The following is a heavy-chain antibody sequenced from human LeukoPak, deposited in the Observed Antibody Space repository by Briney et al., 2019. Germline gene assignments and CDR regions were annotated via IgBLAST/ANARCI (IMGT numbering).Heavy chain of an antibody. Sequence: PGGSLRLSCAASGFTFSSYGMSWVRQAPGKGLEWVSAITGNGGNTFYADSVKGRFTISRDNSKNTMYLQMNSLRAEDMALYYCARDRSGSYPNWFDPWGQGTLVTVSS. J-gene: IGHJ5*02. CDR3: ARDRSGSYPNWFDP. CDR1: GFTFSSYG. V-gene: IGHV3-23*01. D-gene: IGHD3-10*01. CDR2: ITGNGGNT.